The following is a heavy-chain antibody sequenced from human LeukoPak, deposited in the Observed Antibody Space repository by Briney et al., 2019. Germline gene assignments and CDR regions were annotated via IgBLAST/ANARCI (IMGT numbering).Heavy chain of an antibody. Sequence: PGGTLRLSCAASGFTFSSFGMSWVRQAPGKGLEWVSAISGIGVRTYYADSVKGRFTISRDNSKNTLFLQMNSLSAEDTAVYYCAKGNGDYEDDYWGQGTLVTVSS. CDR1: GFTFSSFG. D-gene: IGHD4-17*01. V-gene: IGHV3-23*01. CDR2: ISGIGVRT. J-gene: IGHJ4*02. CDR3: AKGNGDYEDDY.